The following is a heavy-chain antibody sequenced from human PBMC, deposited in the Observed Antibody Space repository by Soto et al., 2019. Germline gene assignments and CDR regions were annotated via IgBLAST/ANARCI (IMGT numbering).Heavy chain of an antibody. D-gene: IGHD4-17*01. J-gene: IGHJ6*02. CDR1: GGSISSSTYY. CDR3: ARHGVDYGDYASYYYYGMDV. Sequence: SETLSLTCTVSGGSISSSTYYWGWIRQPPGKGMEWIGMIYYSGSAYYNPSLKSRVTISIDTSKNQFSLRLSSVTAADTAVYYCARHGVDYGDYASYYYYGMDVWGRGTTVTVSS. CDR2: IYYSGSA. V-gene: IGHV4-39*01.